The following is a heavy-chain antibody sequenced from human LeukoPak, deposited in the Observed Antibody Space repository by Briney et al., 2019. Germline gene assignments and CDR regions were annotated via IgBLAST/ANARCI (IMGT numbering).Heavy chain of an antibody. CDR1: GGSISSGGYY. Sequence: SQTLSLTCTVSGGSISSGGYYWSWIRQPAGKGLEWIGRIYTSGSTNYNPSLKSRVTMSVDTSKSQFSLKLSSVTAADTAVYYCARDREYYYYYGMDVWGQGTTVTVSS. D-gene: IGHD6-6*01. CDR3: ARDREYYYYYGMDV. CDR2: IYTSGST. J-gene: IGHJ6*02. V-gene: IGHV4-61*02.